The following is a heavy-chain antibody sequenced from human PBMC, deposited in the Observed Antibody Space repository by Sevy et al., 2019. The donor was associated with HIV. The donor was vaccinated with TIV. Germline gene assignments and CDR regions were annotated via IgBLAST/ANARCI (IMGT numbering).Heavy chain of an antibody. CDR3: TREGLQQWLVASFFVI. J-gene: IGHJ3*02. V-gene: IGHV3-49*03. CDR1: GFTFGDYA. Sequence: GGSLRLSCTASGFTFGDYAMSWFRQAPGKGLEWVGFIRSKAYGGTTEYAASVKGRFTISRDDSKSIAYLQMNSLKTEDTAVYYCTREGLQQWLVASFFVIWGQGTMVTVSS. CDR2: IRSKAYGGTT. D-gene: IGHD6-19*01.